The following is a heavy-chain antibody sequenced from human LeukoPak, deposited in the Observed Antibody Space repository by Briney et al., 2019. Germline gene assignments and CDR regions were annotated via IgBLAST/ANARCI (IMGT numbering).Heavy chain of an antibody. J-gene: IGHJ4*02. CDR3: ARERITLDY. CDR1: GGSISSGSYY. V-gene: IGHV4-61*02. Sequence: SETLSLTCTVSGGSISSGSYYWSWIRQPAGKGLEWIGRIYTSGSTNYNPSLKSRVTISVDTSKNQFFLKLSSVTAADTAVYYCARERITLDYWGQGTLVTVSS. CDR2: IYTSGST. D-gene: IGHD3-10*01.